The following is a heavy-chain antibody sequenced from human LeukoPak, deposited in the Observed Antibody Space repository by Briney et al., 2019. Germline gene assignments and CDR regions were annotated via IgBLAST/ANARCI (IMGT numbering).Heavy chain of an antibody. V-gene: IGHV4-59*11. Sequence: MTSETLSLTCSVSGGSISSHYWSWIRQPPGKGLEWIGYIYYSGSTKYNPSLKSRVTISVDTSKNQFSLKLSSVTAADTAVYYCARKRSFDLWGQGTLVTVSS. J-gene: IGHJ4*02. CDR3: ARKRSFDL. D-gene: IGHD3-9*01. CDR1: GGSISSHY. CDR2: IYYSGST.